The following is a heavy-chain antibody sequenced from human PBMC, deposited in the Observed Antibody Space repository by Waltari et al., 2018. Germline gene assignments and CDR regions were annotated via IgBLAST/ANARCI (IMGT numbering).Heavy chain of an antibody. CDR2: RCYNVSNK. CDR3: ARDRGTTGTTNLPDY. CDR1: GFTFSSYG. J-gene: IGHJ4*02. D-gene: IGHD1-1*01. Sequence: QVQLVESGGGVVQPGRSLRLTCAASGFTFSSYGLPWFRQAPGKGLEWLAVRCYNVSNKYYADSVKGRFTISRDNSKNTLYLQMNSLRAEDTAVYYCARDRGTTGTTNLPDYWGQGTLVTVSS. V-gene: IGHV3-33*01.